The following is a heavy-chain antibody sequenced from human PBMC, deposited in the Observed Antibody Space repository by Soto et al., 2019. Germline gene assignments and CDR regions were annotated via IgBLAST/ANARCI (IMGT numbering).Heavy chain of an antibody. CDR3: VRNSHGDD. D-gene: IGHD1-26*01. Sequence: EVQLVESGGGLVQPGGSLRLSCAASGFSFSNNWMHWVRQAPGKGLVWVARIDGDGSNIGYSASVRGRLTISRDNAKSTLYLQMTSLRGVDTALYYCVRNSHGDDWGQGTLVTVSP. V-gene: IGHV3-74*01. J-gene: IGHJ4*02. CDR2: IDGDGSNI. CDR1: GFSFSNNW.